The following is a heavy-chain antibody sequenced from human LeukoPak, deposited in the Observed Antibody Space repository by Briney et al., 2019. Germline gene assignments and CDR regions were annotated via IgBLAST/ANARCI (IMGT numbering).Heavy chain of an antibody. CDR1: GFTFDDFA. J-gene: IGHJ1*01. V-gene: IGHV3-43*02. CDR3: AKDMGYYYGSGKPAD. Sequence: AGSLRLSCAASGFTFDDFAMHWVRQAPGKGLEWVSLISGDGSSTYYADSLKGRFTISRDNSKNSLYLQMSSLRTEDTALYYCAKDMGYYYGSGKPADWGQGTLVTVSA. D-gene: IGHD3-10*01. CDR2: ISGDGSST.